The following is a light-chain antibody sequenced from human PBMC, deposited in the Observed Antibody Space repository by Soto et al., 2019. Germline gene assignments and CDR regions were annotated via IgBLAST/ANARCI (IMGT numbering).Light chain of an antibody. CDR3: SSYAGSNNFWV. CDR1: SSDVGGYNY. Sequence: QSALTQPPSASGSPGQSVTISCTGTSSDVGGYNYVSWYQQHPGKAPKLMIYEVSKRPSGVPDRFSGSKSGNTASLTVSGLQAEDEADYYCSSYAGSNNFWVFGGGTK. CDR2: EVS. V-gene: IGLV2-8*01. J-gene: IGLJ3*02.